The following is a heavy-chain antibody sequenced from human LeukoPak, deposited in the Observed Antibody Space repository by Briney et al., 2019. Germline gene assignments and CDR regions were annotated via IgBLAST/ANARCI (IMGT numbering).Heavy chain of an antibody. D-gene: IGHD2-15*01. Sequence: SETLSLTCTVSGGSISSYYWSSIRQPPGKGLEWIGYIYYSGSTNYNPSLKSRVTISVDTSKNQFSLKLSSVTAADTAVYYCARDSCSGGSCYPDYWGQGTLVTVSS. V-gene: IGHV4-59*01. CDR2: IYYSGST. J-gene: IGHJ4*02. CDR1: GGSISSYY. CDR3: ARDSCSGGSCYPDY.